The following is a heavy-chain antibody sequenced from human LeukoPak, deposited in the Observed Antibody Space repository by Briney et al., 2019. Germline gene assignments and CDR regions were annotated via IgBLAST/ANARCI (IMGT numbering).Heavy chain of an antibody. J-gene: IGHJ4*02. Sequence: SETRSLTWTVAGPSMSSYYCSWIRQPQGKGLEWNGYIHSSGTTNYNPCLKTRVTRSVDTSKAQFSLKLSAWTAADGAGYSCGAESVPKPSCFDYWGQGTLVTVSS. D-gene: IGHD2-2*01. CDR1: GPSMSSYY. V-gene: IGHV4-59*01. CDR2: IHSSGTT. CDR3: GAESVPKPSCFDY.